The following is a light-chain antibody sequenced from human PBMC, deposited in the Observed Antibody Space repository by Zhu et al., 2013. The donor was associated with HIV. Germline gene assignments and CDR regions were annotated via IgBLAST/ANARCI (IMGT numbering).Light chain of an antibody. V-gene: IGLV2-14*01. Sequence: QSALTQPASVSGSPGQSITISCTGSSSDIGGYNYVSWYQHHPGKAPKLMFYEVSNRPSGVSNRFSGSKTGNTASLTVSGLQAEDEALYYCSSYAAYNNLLFGGGTKLAVL. CDR1: SSDIGGYNY. CDR3: SSYAAYNNLL. CDR2: EVS. J-gene: IGLJ2*01.